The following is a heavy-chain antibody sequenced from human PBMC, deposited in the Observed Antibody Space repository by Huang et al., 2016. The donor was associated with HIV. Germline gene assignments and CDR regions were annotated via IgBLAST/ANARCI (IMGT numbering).Heavy chain of an antibody. J-gene: IGHJ6*02. CDR3: ARHGRVAGHYYNNMDV. Sequence: LQLQESGPGLVKSSETLSLICTFSGGSISSSSYYWGWIRQPPGKGPEWIGSIYYRGNTYYNPPLKSRVTISVDTSKNQFSLKVNSVTAADTAVYYCARHGRVAGHYYNNMDVWGRGTTVTVSS. CDR2: IYYRGNT. D-gene: IGHD6-19*01. V-gene: IGHV4-39*01. CDR1: GGSISSSSYY.